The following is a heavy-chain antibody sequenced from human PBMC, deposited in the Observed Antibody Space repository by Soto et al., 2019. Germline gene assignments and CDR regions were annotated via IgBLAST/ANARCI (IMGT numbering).Heavy chain of an antibody. CDR2: VGASANT. CDR3: AKVSSGDYRSTEFDY. V-gene: IGHV3-23*01. Sequence: PGGSLRLSCAASGFSVSSHGMTWVRQAPGKGREWVSSVGASANTYYADSVKGRFTISRDNSKNTLFLQMNSLRAEDTAIDDCAKVSSGDYRSTEFDYWGQGTLVTVSS. CDR1: GFSVSSHG. J-gene: IGHJ4*02. D-gene: IGHD1-26*01.